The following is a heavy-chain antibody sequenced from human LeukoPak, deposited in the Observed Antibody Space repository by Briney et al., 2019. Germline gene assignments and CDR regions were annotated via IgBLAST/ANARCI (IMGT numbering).Heavy chain of an antibody. Sequence: SETLSLTCAVSGGSFSGYYWSWIRQPPGKGLEWIGEINHSGSTNYNPPLKSRVTISVDTSKNQFSLKLSSVTAADTAVYSCARRGWELLAFVRNGYYFDYWGQGTLVTVSS. CDR2: INHSGST. CDR3: ARRGWELLAFVRNGYYFDY. D-gene: IGHD1-26*01. CDR1: GGSFSGYY. V-gene: IGHV4-34*01. J-gene: IGHJ4*02.